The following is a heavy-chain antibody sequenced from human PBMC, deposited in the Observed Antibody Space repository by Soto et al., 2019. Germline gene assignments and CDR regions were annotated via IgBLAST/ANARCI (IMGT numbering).Heavy chain of an antibody. CDR3: GGGKIGVGNCWVDP. J-gene: IGHJ5*02. D-gene: IGHD2-8*02. V-gene: IGHV1-69*01. Sequence: QVHLVQSGSEVKKPGSSVKVSCKASGGSFSSYAINWVRQAPAQGLEWMGGIIPIFHISAAPDYAQNFQGRATITPDGAMSTPFMELRSLTSEDTAVYSGGGGKIGVGNCWVDPWGQGDQVSVAS. CDR2: IIPIFHISAAP. CDR1: GGSFSSYA.